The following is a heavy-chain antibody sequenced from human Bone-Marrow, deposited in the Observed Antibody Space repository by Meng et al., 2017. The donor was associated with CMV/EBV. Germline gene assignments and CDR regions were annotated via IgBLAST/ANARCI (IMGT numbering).Heavy chain of an antibody. Sequence: GGSLRLSCAASGFTVSSNYMSWVRQAPGKGLEWVSVIYSGGSTYYADSVKGRFTISRDNSKNTLYLQMNSLRAEDTAVYYCARGYNWNDVGAFDLWGQGTMVTVSS. CDR1: GFTVSSNY. J-gene: IGHJ3*01. CDR2: IYSGGST. V-gene: IGHV3-66*02. D-gene: IGHD1-1*01. CDR3: ARGYNWNDVGAFDL.